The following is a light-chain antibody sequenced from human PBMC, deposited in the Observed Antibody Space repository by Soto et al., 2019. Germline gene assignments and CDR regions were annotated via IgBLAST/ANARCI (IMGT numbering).Light chain of an antibody. CDR3: QQYVNAPVT. CDR1: QSVNINY. CDR2: GTS. J-gene: IGKJ1*01. Sequence: GLPQSPGTLSLSPGERATLSCGASQSVNINYLAWFQVKPGQTPKLVLYGTSNRATGIPDRFSGSGSGTDFTLTISRLEPEDVGVYYCQQYVNAPVTFGQGTTVESK. V-gene: IGKV3-20*01.